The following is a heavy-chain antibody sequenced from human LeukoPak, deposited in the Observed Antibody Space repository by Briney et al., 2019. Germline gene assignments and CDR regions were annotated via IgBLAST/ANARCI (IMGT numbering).Heavy chain of an antibody. Sequence: SETLSLTCTVSGGSISSYYWSWIRQPAGKGLEWIGRIYTSGSTNYNPSLKSRVTMSVDTSKNQFSLKLSSVTAADTAVYYCARVAAVAYHINWFDPWGQGTLVTVSS. V-gene: IGHV4-4*07. CDR1: GGSISSYY. CDR3: ARVAAVAYHINWFDP. J-gene: IGHJ5*02. CDR2: IYTSGST. D-gene: IGHD6-19*01.